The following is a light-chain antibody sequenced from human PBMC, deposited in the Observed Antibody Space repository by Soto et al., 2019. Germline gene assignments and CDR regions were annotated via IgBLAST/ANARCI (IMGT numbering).Light chain of an antibody. V-gene: IGKV1-5*01. CDR2: DAS. CDR3: QQYNSYSYT. Sequence: DIQMTHSASTLSASVIDRVTITCRASQSISSWLAWYQQKPGKAPKLLIYDASSLESGVPSRFSGSGSGTEFTLTISSLQPDDFATYYCQQYNSYSYTFGQGTKVDIK. J-gene: IGKJ2*01. CDR1: QSISSW.